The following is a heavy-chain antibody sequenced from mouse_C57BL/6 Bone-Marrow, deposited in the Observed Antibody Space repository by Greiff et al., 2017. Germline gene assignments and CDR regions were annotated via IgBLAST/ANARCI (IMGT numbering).Heavy chain of an antibody. CDR1: GYTFTSYW. CDR2: IDPSDSYT. J-gene: IGHJ2*01. CDR3: GGYNY. Sequence: QVQLQQPGAELVRPGTSVKLSCKASGYTFTSYWMHWVKQRPGQGLEWIGVIDPSDSYTNYNQKFKGKATLTVDTSASTAYMQLSSLTSEDSAVYYCGGYNYWGQGTTLTVSS. D-gene: IGHD2-2*01. V-gene: IGHV1-59*01.